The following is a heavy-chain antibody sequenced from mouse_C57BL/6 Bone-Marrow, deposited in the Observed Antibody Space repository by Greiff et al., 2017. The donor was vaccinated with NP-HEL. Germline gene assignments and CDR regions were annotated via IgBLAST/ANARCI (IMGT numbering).Heavy chain of an antibody. CDR1: GYTFTSYW. J-gene: IGHJ3*01. D-gene: IGHD2-4*01. Sequence: QVHVKQPGAELVKPGASVKMSCKASGYTFTSYWITWVKQRPGQGLEWIGDIYPGSGSTNYNEKFKSKATLTVDTSSSTAYMQLSSLTSEDSAVYYCAREGDYDWFAYWGQGTLVTVSA. V-gene: IGHV1-55*01. CDR3: AREGDYDWFAY. CDR2: IYPGSGST.